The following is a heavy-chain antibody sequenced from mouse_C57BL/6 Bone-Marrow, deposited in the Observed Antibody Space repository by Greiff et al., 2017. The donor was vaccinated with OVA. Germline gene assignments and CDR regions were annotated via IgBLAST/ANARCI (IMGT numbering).Heavy chain of an antibody. D-gene: IGHD1-1*01. CDR1: GYSITSDY. V-gene: IGHV3-8*01. CDR2: ISYSGST. J-gene: IGHJ1*03. CDR3: ERYDYDSSYWYFDV. Sequence: EVKLMESGPGLAKPSQTLSLTCSVTGYSITSDYWNWIRQFPGHNLEYMGYISYSGSTYYNPSLISRISITRDTSENQADMQLNSVTSEDTATYYCERYDYDSSYWYFDVWGTGTTVTVSS.